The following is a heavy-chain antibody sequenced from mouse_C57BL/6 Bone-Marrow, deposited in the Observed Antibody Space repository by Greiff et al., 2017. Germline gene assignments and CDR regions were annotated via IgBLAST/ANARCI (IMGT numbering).Heavy chain of an antibody. CDR2: IYPGSGNT. Sequence: VQRVESGPELVKPGASVKISYKASGYSFTSYYIHWVKQRPGQGLEWIGWIYPGSGNTKYNEKFKGKATLTADTSSSTAYMQLSSLTSEDSAVYYCARLLRWYFDVWGTGTTVTVSS. CDR1: GYSFTSYY. D-gene: IGHD1-1*01. V-gene: IGHV1-66*01. CDR3: ARLLRWYFDV. J-gene: IGHJ1*03.